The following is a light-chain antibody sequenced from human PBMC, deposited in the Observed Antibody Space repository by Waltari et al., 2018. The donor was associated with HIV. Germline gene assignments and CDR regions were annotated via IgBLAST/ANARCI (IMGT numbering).Light chain of an antibody. V-gene: IGLV1-40*01. CDR3: QSYDSSLSGSV. J-gene: IGLJ3*02. CDR2: GNT. CDR1: RSNIGAGYD. Sequence: QSVLTQPPSVSGAPGQRVTISCTGSRSNIGAGYDVHWYQQLPGAAPKLLIYGNTNRPSGVPDRFSGSKSGTSASLAITGLQANDEADYYCQSYDSSLSGSVFGGGTKVTVL.